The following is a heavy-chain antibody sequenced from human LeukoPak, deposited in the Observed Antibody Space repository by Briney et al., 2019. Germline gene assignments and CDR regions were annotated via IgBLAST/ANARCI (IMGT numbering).Heavy chain of an antibody. CDR3: ARGLAQDYYDSSGYYDY. V-gene: IGHV1-8*01. J-gene: IGHJ4*02. CDR1: GYTFTSYD. Sequence: ASVKVSCKASGYTFTSYDINWVRQATGQGLEWMGWMNPNSGNTGYAQKFQGRVTMTRNTTISTAYMELSSLRSEDTAVYYCARGLAQDYYDSSGYYDYWGQGTLVTVSS. CDR2: MNPNSGNT. D-gene: IGHD3-22*01.